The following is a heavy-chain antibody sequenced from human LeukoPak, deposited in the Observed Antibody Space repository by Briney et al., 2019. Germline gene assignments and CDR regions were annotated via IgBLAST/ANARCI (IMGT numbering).Heavy chain of an antibody. J-gene: IGHJ6*02. D-gene: IGHD2-15*01. V-gene: IGHV4-30-4*01. Sequence: SQTLSLTCIVSGGSISNVDYYWSWIRQPPGKGLEWIAYIYYSGITYYNPSLKSRVTISIDKSKNQFFLRLSSVTAADTAVYYCARYKSGSCSGGNCYDYYAMDVWGQGTTVTVS. CDR3: ARYKSGSCSGGNCYDYYAMDV. CDR2: IYYSGIT. CDR1: GGSISNVDYY.